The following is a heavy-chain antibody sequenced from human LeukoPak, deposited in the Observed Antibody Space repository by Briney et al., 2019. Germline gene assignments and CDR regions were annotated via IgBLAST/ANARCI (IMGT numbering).Heavy chain of an antibody. J-gene: IGHJ4*02. CDR3: AKVRGTYSSGFFFDS. Sequence: GRSLRLSCETSGFTFDQFAMNWVRQAPGKGLEWLSIISWNSGYISYADSVKGRFTVSRDNAKNSLYLEMNSLRAEDTAFYYCAKVRGTYSSGFFFDSWGQGALVTVSS. V-gene: IGHV3-9*01. D-gene: IGHD6-19*01. CDR2: ISWNSGYI. CDR1: GFTFDQFA.